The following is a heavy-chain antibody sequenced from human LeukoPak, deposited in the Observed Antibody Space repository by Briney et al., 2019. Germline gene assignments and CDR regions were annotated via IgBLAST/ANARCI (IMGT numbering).Heavy chain of an antibody. CDR3: ARGGVSEGDSGSYQNDY. CDR2: INHSGST. J-gene: IGHJ4*02. CDR1: GGSISSYY. V-gene: IGHV4-34*01. D-gene: IGHD1-26*01. Sequence: SETLSLTCTVSGGSISSYYWSWIRQPPGKGLEWIGEINHSGSTNYNPSLKSRVTISVDTSKNQFSLKLSSVTAADTAVYYCARGGVSEGDSGSYQNDYWGQGTLVTVSS.